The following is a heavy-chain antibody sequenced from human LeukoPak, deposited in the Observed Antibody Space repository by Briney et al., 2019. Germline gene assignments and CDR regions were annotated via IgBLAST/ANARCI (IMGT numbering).Heavy chain of an antibody. CDR3: ATNPVTTVTVFDY. D-gene: IGHD4-17*01. CDR2: INHSGGT. CDR1: GGSFSGHY. Sequence: SETLSLTCVVYGGSFSGHYWTWIRQPPGKGLEWIGEINHSGGTNYVPSLKSRVTISVDTSKNQFSLKLSSVTAADTAVYYCATNPVTTVTVFDYWGQGTLVTVSS. J-gene: IGHJ4*02. V-gene: IGHV4-34*01.